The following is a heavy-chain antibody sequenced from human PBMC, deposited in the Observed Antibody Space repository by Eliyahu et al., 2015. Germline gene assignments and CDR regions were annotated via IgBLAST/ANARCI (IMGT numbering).Heavy chain of an antibody. Sequence: QVQLVQSGAEVKKPGSSVKVSCKASGGXFSSYAXXWVRQAPGQGLEWMGGIIPIFGTANYAQKFQGRVTITADESTSTAYMELSSLRSEDTAVYYCARAHGSGSYYNYYYYMDVWGKGTTVTVSS. CDR2: IIPIFGTA. CDR3: ARAHGSGSYYNYYYYMDV. J-gene: IGHJ6*03. CDR1: GGXFSSYA. D-gene: IGHD3-10*01. V-gene: IGHV1-69*01.